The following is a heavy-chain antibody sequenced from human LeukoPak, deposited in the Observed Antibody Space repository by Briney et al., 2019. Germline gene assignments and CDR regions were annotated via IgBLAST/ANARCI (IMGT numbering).Heavy chain of an antibody. J-gene: IGHJ6*03. Sequence: SETLSLTCAVYGGSFSGYYWSWIRQPPGKGLEWIGEINHSGSTNYNPSLKSRVTISVDTSKSQFSLKLSSVTAADTAVYYCARRIAARPTPYYYYYYYYMDVWGKGTTVTVSS. CDR1: GGSFSGYY. CDR2: INHSGST. V-gene: IGHV4-34*01. D-gene: IGHD6-6*01. CDR3: ARRIAARPTPYYYYYYYYMDV.